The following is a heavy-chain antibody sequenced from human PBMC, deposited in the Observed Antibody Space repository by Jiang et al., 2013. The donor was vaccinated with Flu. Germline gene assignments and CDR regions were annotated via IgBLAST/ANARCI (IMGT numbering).Heavy chain of an antibody. D-gene: IGHD3-3*01. CDR1: SVSSNSAA. J-gene: IGHJ5*02. Sequence: SVSSNSAAWNWIRQSPSRGLEWLGRTYYRSKWYNDYAVSVKSRITINPDTSKNQFSLQLNSVTPEDTAVYYCARAGDDFWSGYLGRFDPWGQGTLVTVSS. CDR3: ARAGDDFWSGYLGRFDP. V-gene: IGHV6-1*01. CDR2: TYYRSKWYN.